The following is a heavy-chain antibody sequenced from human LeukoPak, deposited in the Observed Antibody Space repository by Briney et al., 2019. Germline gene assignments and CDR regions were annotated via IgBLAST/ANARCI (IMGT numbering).Heavy chain of an antibody. Sequence: PGGSLRLSCAASGFTFSSYAMSWVRQAPGKGLEWVSAISGSGGSTYYADSVKGRFTISRDNSKNTLYLQMNSLRAEDTAVYYCAKSGGSGSYYSYYFDYWGQGTLVTVSS. CDR3: AKSGGSGSYYSYYFDY. CDR1: GFTFSSYA. V-gene: IGHV3-23*01. J-gene: IGHJ4*02. CDR2: ISGSGGST. D-gene: IGHD3-10*01.